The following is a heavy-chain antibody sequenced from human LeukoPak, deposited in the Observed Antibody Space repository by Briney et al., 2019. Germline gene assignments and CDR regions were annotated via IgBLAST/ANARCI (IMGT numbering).Heavy chain of an antibody. D-gene: IGHD6-13*01. Sequence: SETLSLTCTVSGGSISSYYWSWIRQPPGKGLEWIGYIYYSGSTNYNPSLKSRVTISVDTSKNQFSLKLSSVTAADTAVYYCARDSQQLAFDYWGQGTLVTVSS. CDR3: ARDSQQLAFDY. CDR1: GGSISSYY. CDR2: IYYSGST. V-gene: IGHV4-59*12. J-gene: IGHJ4*02.